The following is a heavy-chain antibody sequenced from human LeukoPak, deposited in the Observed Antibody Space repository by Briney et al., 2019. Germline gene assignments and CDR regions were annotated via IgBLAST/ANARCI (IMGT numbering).Heavy chain of an antibody. J-gene: IGHJ6*02. CDR1: GFTFSSHV. V-gene: IGHV3-64*01. CDR3: ARGGYCSGGSCYDYYGMDV. Sequence: GGSLRLSCAASGFTFSSHVMHWVRQAPGKGLEYVSGISSNGGSTYSANSVKGRFTISRDNSKNTLYLQMGSLRAEDMAVYYCARGGYCSGGSCYDYYGMDVWGQGTTVTVSS. D-gene: IGHD2-15*01. CDR2: ISSNGGST.